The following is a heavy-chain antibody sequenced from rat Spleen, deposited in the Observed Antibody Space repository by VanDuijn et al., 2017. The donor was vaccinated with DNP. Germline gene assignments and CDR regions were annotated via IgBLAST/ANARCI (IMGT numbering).Heavy chain of an antibody. CDR3: ARDGQWDYFDF. D-gene: IGHD1-1*01. CDR2: LWAAGTT. J-gene: IGHJ1*01. Sequence: QVQLKESGPGLVQPSQTLSLACSVSGFSLTNHHVHWVRQPSGKGLEWMGVLWAAGTTEYNSALKSRLSISRETSNSQVFLEMNSLKTEDTATYYCARDGQWDYFDFWGPGTMVTVSS. V-gene: IGHV2-43*01. CDR1: GFSLTNHH.